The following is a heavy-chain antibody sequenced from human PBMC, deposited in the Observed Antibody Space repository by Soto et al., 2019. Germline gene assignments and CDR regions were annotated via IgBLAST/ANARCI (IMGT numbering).Heavy chain of an antibody. CDR2: IYPRDSDI. J-gene: IGHJ1*01. D-gene: IGHD2-15*01. Sequence: GDALTISCEVFGDSFTGFWIGWVRQMPGKELEWVGSIYPRDSDIRYNPSFQGQVTISADRSTTTAYLQWSSLKASDTAIYYWTRQHPEDSHSWDIWSQRARGTVSS. CDR1: GDSFTGFW. V-gene: IGHV5-51*01. CDR3: TRQHPEDSHSWDI.